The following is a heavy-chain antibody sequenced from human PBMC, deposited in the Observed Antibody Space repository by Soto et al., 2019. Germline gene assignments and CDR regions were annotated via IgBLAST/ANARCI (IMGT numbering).Heavy chain of an antibody. CDR1: GGSISSYY. D-gene: IGHD6-19*01. V-gene: IGHV4-59*01. CDR3: ARLGSSSGSAYTLRGYFQH. Sequence: SETLSLTCTVSGGSISSYYWSWIRQPPGKGLECLGYIYYSGSTNYNPSLKSRVTILVDTSKNQFSLKLSSVTAADTAVYYCARLGSSSGSAYTLRGYFQHWGLGTLVTVSS. CDR2: IYYSGST. J-gene: IGHJ1*01.